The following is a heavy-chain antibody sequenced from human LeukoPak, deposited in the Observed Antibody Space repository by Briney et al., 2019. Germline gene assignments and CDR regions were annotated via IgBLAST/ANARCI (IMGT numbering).Heavy chain of an antibody. CDR1: GGSISSGGYY. D-gene: IGHD3-10*01. V-gene: IGHV4-31*03. CDR3: ARDGRILWFGELFRSSSDAFDI. J-gene: IGHJ3*02. Sequence: PSQTLSLTSTVSGGSISSGGYYWSWIRQHPGKGLEWIGYIYYSGSTYYNPSLKSRVTISVDTSKNQFSLKLSSVTAADTAVYYCARDGRILWFGELFRSSSDAFDIWGQGTMVTVSS. CDR2: IYYSGST.